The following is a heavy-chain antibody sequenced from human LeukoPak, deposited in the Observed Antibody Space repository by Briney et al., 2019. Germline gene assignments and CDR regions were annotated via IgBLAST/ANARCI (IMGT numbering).Heavy chain of an antibody. V-gene: IGHV3-20*04. CDR1: GFTFDDYG. J-gene: IGHJ4*02. Sequence: GGSLRLSCAASGFTFDDYGMSWVRQAPGKGLEWVSGINWNGGSTGYADSVKGRFTISRDNAKNSLYLQMNSLRADDTAVYYCAKTIAVAGEGWYFDYWGQGILVTVSS. CDR2: INWNGGST. D-gene: IGHD6-19*01. CDR3: AKTIAVAGEGWYFDY.